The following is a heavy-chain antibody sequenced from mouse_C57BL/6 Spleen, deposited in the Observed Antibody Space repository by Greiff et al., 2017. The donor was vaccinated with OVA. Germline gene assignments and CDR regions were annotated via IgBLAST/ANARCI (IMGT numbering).Heavy chain of an antibody. J-gene: IGHJ2*01. CDR3: ARWITTVVATDYFDY. CDR1: GYTFTSYW. Sequence: VQLQQPGAELVKPGASVKMSCKASGYTFTSYWITWVKQRPGQGLEWIGDIYPGSGSTNYNEKFKSKATLTVDTSSSTAYMQLSSLTSEDSAVYYCARWITTVVATDYFDYWGQGTTLTVSS. CDR2: IYPGSGST. V-gene: IGHV1-55*01. D-gene: IGHD1-1*01.